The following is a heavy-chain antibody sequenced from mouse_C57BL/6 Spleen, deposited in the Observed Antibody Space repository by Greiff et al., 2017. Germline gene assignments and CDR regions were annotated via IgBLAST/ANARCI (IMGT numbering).Heavy chain of an antibody. CDR2: IWTGGGT. V-gene: IGHV2-9-1*01. Sequence: VQLQQSGPGLVAPSQSLSITCTVSGFSLTSYAISWVRQPPGKGLEWLGVIWTGGGTNYNSALKSRLSISKDNSKSQVFLKMNSLQTDDTARYYCARENYGQRGFYAMDYWGQGTSVTVSS. J-gene: IGHJ4*01. CDR3: ARENYGQRGFYAMDY. CDR1: GFSLTSYA. D-gene: IGHD1-1*02.